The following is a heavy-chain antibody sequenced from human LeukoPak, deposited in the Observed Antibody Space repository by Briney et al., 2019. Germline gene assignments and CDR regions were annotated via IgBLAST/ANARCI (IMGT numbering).Heavy chain of an antibody. Sequence: SSETLSLTCTVSGGSISSSSHCWGWIRQPPGEGLEWVGTICYSGSIYHNPSLKSRVTISVDTSKNQFSLKLTSVTAADTAVYYCARVERIVGAPRAFDYWGQGTLVTVSS. V-gene: IGHV4-39*01. D-gene: IGHD1-26*01. CDR2: ICYSGSI. J-gene: IGHJ4*02. CDR3: ARVERIVGAPRAFDY. CDR1: GGSISSSSHC.